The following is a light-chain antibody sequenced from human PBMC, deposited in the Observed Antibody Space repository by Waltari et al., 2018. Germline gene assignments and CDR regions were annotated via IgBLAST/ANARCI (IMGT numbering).Light chain of an antibody. Sequence: EIVLTQSQGTLSLSPGERATLSCRASQSVGRSLAWYQQIPGQAPRLLIYGASSRATGIPDRFSGSGSGTDFSLTISRLEPEDFAVYFCQHYVRLPATFGQGTKVAI. CDR1: QSVGRS. V-gene: IGKV3-20*01. CDR2: GAS. CDR3: QHYVRLPAT. J-gene: IGKJ1*01.